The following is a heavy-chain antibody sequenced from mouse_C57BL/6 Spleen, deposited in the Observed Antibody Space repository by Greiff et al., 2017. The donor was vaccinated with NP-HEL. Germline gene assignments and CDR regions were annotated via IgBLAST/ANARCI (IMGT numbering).Heavy chain of an antibody. CDR2: IDPSDSYT. J-gene: IGHJ4*01. CDR1: GYTFTSYW. D-gene: IGHD1-1*01. CDR3: ASLYYGSSHYAMDY. Sequence: QVHVKQPGAELVRPGTSVKLSCKASGYTFTSYWMHWVKQRPGQGLEWIGVIDPSDSYTNYNQKFKGKATLTVDTSSSTAYMQLSSLTSEDSAVYYCASLYYGSSHYAMDYWGQGTSVTVSS. V-gene: IGHV1-59*01.